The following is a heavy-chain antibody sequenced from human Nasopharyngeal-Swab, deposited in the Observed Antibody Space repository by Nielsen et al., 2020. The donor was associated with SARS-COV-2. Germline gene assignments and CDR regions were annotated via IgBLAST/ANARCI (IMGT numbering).Heavy chain of an antibody. J-gene: IGHJ6*02. V-gene: IGHV3-21*01. D-gene: IGHD2-2*01. CDR1: GFTFSSYS. CDR3: ARELSGYCSSPLGCYYYGMDV. Sequence: GGSLRLSCAASGFTFSSYSMNWVRQAQGKGLEWVSSISSSSSYIYYADSVKGRFTISRDNAKNSLYLQMNSLRAEDTAVYYCARELSGYCSSPLGCYYYGMDVWGQGTTVTVSS. CDR2: ISSSSSYI.